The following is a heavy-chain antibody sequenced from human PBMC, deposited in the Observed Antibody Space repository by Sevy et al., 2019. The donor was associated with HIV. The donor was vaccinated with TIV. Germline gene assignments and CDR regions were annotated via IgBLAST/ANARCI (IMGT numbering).Heavy chain of an antibody. J-gene: IGHJ4*02. CDR2: IKQDGSQK. Sequence: GGSLRLSCAVSGFTFSHYWMSWVRQAPGKGLEWVANIKQDGSQKNYVDSVKGRFTISRDNARNSVYLQMNSLRAEDTAVYYCARDRSFGLVTQSYFEYWGQGALVTVSS. V-gene: IGHV3-7*01. D-gene: IGHD3-3*01. CDR1: GFTFSHYW. CDR3: ARDRSFGLVTQSYFEY.